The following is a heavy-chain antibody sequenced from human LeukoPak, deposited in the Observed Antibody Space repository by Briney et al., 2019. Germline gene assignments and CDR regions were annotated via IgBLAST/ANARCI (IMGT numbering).Heavy chain of an antibody. CDR3: ARDDKSDTSGHFDY. V-gene: IGHV4-4*07. Sequence: SETLSLTCTVSGGSINNYYWSWIRQPAGKGPEWIGRIYATGTTKYNPSLGGRVTMSVDMSKNQLSLKLSSVTAADTAVYYCARDDKSDTSGHFDYWGQGTLVTVSS. CDR2: IYATGTT. J-gene: IGHJ4*02. D-gene: IGHD3-22*01. CDR1: GGSINNYY.